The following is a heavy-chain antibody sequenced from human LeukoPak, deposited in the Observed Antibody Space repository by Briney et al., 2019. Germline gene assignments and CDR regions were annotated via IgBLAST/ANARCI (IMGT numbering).Heavy chain of an antibody. D-gene: IGHD6-19*01. CDR1: GGTFSSYA. Sequence: SVKVSCKASGGTFSSYAISWVRQAPGQGLEWMGGIIPIFGTANYAQKFQGRVTITTDESTSTAYMELSSLRSEDTAVYYCAQDWGIAVAALFDYWGQGTLVTVSS. CDR2: IIPIFGTA. CDR3: AQDWGIAVAALFDY. V-gene: IGHV1-69*05. J-gene: IGHJ4*02.